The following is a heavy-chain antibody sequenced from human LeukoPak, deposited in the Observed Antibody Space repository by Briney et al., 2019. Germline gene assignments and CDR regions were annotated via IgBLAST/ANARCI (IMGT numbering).Heavy chain of an antibody. CDR1: GGTFSSYA. D-gene: IGHD1-26*01. J-gene: IGHJ4*02. V-gene: IGHV1-69*01. CDR3: AREGRIVGANDGVY. CDR2: IIPIFGTA. Sequence: GSSVKVSCKASGGTFSSYAISWVRQAPGQGLEWMGGIIPIFGTANYAQKFQGRVTITADESTSTAYMELSSLRSEDTAVYYCAREGRIVGANDGVYWGQGTLVTVSS.